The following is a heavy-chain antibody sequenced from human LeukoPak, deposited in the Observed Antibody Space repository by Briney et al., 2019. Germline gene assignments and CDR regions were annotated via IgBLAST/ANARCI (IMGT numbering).Heavy chain of an antibody. CDR1: GGSISSGDYY. CDR2: IYYSGST. Sequence: SETLSLTCSVSGGSISSGDYYWSWIRQPPGKGLEWIGYIYYSGSTYYNPSLKSRVTISVDTSKNQFSLKLSSVTAADTAVYYCARDIVATIGWFDYWGQGTLVTVSS. D-gene: IGHD5-12*01. V-gene: IGHV4-30-4*01. CDR3: ARDIVATIGWFDY. J-gene: IGHJ4*02.